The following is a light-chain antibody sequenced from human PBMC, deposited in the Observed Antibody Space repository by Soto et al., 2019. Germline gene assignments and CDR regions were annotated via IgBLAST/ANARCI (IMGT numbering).Light chain of an antibody. CDR3: QQRISWPPFS. Sequence: EIVLTQSPATLSLSPGERATLSCRASQSVSSYLVWYQQKPGQAPRLLIYDASTRATDVPARFSGSGSGTDFTLTISILEPEDFAIYYCQQRISWPPFSFGPGTTVDIK. CDR2: DAS. V-gene: IGKV3-11*01. CDR1: QSVSSY. J-gene: IGKJ3*01.